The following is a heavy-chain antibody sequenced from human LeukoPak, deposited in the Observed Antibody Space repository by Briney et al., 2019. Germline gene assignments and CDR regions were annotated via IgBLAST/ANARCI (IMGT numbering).Heavy chain of an antibody. Sequence: PGGSLRLSCAASGFTFSSYAMSWVRQAPGKGLEWVSAISSSGGSTYYADSVKGRFTISRDNSKNTLYLQMNSLRAEDTAVYYCAKDRASVVPAAVGGFDPWGQGTLVTVSS. CDR1: GFTFSSYA. D-gene: IGHD2-2*01. CDR2: ISSSGGST. J-gene: IGHJ5*02. CDR3: AKDRASVVPAAVGGFDP. V-gene: IGHV3-23*01.